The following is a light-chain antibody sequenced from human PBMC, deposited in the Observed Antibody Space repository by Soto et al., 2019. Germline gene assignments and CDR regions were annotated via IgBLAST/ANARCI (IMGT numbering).Light chain of an antibody. CDR3: QQYKNWPPLT. V-gene: IGKV3-15*01. CDR1: QSVGSA. CDR2: GAS. J-gene: IGKJ4*01. Sequence: EIVMTQSPATLSVSPGETATLSCRASQSVGSAVAWYQHKPGQAPRLLIVGASIRATGVPGRFSGGGSGTEFTLTISSLQSEDFAVYYGQQYKNWPPLTFGGGPTVEIK.